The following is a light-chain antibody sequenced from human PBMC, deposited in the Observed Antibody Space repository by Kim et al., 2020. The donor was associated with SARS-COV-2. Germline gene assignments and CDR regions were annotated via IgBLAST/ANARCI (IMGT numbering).Light chain of an antibody. V-gene: IGKV3-11*01. CDR2: DTS. J-gene: IGKJ5*01. Sequence: SPGERDTLSCMASESVTKYLAWYQQRPGQAPRLLIYDTSNRATGIPARFSGSGFGTDFTLTISSLEPEDFAVYYCQQRANWPPITFGQGTRLEIK. CDR1: ESVTKY. CDR3: QQRANWPPIT.